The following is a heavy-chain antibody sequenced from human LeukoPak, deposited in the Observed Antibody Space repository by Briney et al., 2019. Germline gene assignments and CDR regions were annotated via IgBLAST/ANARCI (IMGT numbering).Heavy chain of an antibody. J-gene: IGHJ4*02. V-gene: IGHV3-23*01. Sequence: GGSLRLSCAASGFTFSTYVMSWVRQAPGKGLEWVSAISGSGSSTYYADSVKGRFTISRDNSKNTLYLQMNSLRAEDTAVYYCAKDPTAAARHVLPDYWGQGTLVTVSS. CDR2: ISGSGSST. D-gene: IGHD6-6*01. CDR3: AKDPTAAARHVLPDY. CDR1: GFTFSTYV.